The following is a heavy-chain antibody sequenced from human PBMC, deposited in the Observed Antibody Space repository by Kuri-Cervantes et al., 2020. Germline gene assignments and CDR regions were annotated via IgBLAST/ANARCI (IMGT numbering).Heavy chain of an antibody. Sequence: GSLRLSCTVSNGSISGYFWNWIRQPAEKGLEWIGRISLGGSINYNPSLKSRVTISLDRSKNQFSLNLSSVTAADTAVYYCARMTHLLSGFDPWGQGTPVTVSS. J-gene: IGHJ5*02. CDR2: ISLGGSI. CDR1: NGSISGYF. CDR3: ARMTHLLSGFDP. D-gene: IGHD2/OR15-2a*01. V-gene: IGHV4-4*07.